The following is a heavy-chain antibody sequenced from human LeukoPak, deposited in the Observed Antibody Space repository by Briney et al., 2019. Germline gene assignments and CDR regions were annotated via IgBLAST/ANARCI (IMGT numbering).Heavy chain of an antibody. Sequence: ASVKVSCKASGYTFTGYYMHWVRQAPGQGLEWTGRINPNSGGTNYAQKFQGGVTMTRDTSISTAYMELSRLRSDDTAVYYCARVRIRQNLNWFDPWGQGTLVTVSS. CDR2: INPNSGGT. D-gene: IGHD1-14*01. V-gene: IGHV1-2*06. CDR1: GYTFTGYY. CDR3: ARVRIRQNLNWFDP. J-gene: IGHJ5*02.